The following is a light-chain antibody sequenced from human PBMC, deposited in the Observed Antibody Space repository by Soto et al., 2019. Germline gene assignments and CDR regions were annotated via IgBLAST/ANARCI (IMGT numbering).Light chain of an antibody. CDR2: GAS. CDR1: QSVSIN. J-gene: IGKJ1*01. Sequence: EIVMTQSPATLSVSPGERATLSFRASQSVSINLAWYQQKPGQAPRLLIYGASTRATGFPARFSGSGSGTEFTLTINSLQTDDFATYYCQQYDSYSWTFGQGTKVDIK. V-gene: IGKV3-15*01. CDR3: QQYDSYSWT.